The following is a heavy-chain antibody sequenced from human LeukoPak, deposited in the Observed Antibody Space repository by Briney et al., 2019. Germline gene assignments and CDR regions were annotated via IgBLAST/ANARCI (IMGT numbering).Heavy chain of an antibody. V-gene: IGHV3-21*04. Sequence: GGSLRLSCAASGFTFSSYSMNWVRQAPGKGLEWVSSISSSSSYIYYADSVKGRFTISRDNAKNSLYLQMNSLRAEDTAVYYCARAPSHSGYYWRYWGQGTLVTVSS. CDR1: GFTFSSYS. CDR3: ARAPSHSGYYWRY. CDR2: ISSSSSYI. J-gene: IGHJ4*02. D-gene: IGHD3-3*01.